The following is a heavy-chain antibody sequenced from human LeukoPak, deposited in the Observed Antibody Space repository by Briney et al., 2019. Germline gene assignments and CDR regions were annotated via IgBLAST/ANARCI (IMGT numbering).Heavy chain of an antibody. CDR2: INPSGGST. CDR1: GYTFTSYY. CDR3: ARVPLVRGVIGGGDY. D-gene: IGHD3-10*01. V-gene: IGHV1-46*01. Sequence: ASVKVSCKASGYTFTSYYMHWVRQAPGQGLEWMGIINPSGGSTSYAQKFQGRVTMTRDTSTGTAYMELRSLTSDDTAVYYCARVPLVRGVIGGGDYWGQGTLVTVSS. J-gene: IGHJ4*02.